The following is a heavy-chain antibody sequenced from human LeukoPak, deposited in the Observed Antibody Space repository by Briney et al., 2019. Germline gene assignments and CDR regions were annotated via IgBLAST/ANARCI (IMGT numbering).Heavy chain of an antibody. CDR2: ISSSGSYI. CDR1: GFAFSIYE. D-gene: IGHD6-13*01. V-gene: IGHV3-48*03. J-gene: IGHJ3*02. CDR3: ARDPGYSSTGVDAFDI. Sequence: GGSLTLSCTAWGFAFSIYEMYWVRQAPGKGLEWVSYISSSGSYIQYAESVKGRFTISRDNAEKSLFLQMNSLRDDDTAVYYCARDPGYSSTGVDAFDIWGRGTMVTVSS.